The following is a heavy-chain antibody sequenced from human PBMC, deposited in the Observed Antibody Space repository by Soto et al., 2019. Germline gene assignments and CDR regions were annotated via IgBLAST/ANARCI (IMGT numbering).Heavy chain of an antibody. Sequence: EVQLVESGGALIQPGGSLRLSCAASAFTASINYMSWVRQAPGKGLEWVSLFYAGGSTYYADSVKGRFTISRDSSKNARYLQMNSLRVGDTAVYYCARGYESSSRSVAYWGQGIRVTVSS. CDR2: FYAGGST. CDR3: ARGYESSSRSVAY. J-gene: IGHJ1*01. V-gene: IGHV3-53*01. D-gene: IGHD6-13*01. CDR1: AFTASINY.